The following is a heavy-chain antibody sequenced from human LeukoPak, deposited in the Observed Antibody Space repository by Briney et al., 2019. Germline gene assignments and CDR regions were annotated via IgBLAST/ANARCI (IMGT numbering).Heavy chain of an antibody. CDR2: IIPIFGTA. CDR1: GGTFSSYA. J-gene: IGHJ4*02. D-gene: IGHD1-26*01. Sequence: ASVKVSCKASGGTFSSYAISWVRQAPGQGLVWMGGIIPIFGTANYAQKFQGRVTITTDESTSTAYMELSSLRSEDTAVYYCAREGGSYSRGFDYWGQGTLVTVSS. CDR3: AREGGSYSRGFDY. V-gene: IGHV1-69*05.